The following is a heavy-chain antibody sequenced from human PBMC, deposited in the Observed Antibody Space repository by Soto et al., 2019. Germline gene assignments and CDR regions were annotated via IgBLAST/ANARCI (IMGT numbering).Heavy chain of an antibody. V-gene: IGHV2-5*02. J-gene: IGHJ5*02. CDR2: FYWDDDK. D-gene: IGHD1-1*01. CDR3: AYRKGAATGTGNWFDP. Sequence: QITLKESGPTLVKPTETLTLTCTFSGFSLTTNGVGVGWIRQPPGKPLEWLGLFYWDDDKRYSPSLQNRLTISKDTSKNRVVLTLANMAPEDTGTYYCAYRKGAATGTGNWFDPWGQGTPVTVSS. CDR1: GFSLTTNGVG.